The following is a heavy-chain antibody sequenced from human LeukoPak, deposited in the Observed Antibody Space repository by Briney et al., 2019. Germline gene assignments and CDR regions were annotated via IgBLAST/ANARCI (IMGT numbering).Heavy chain of an antibody. V-gene: IGHV4-59*08. D-gene: IGHD2-21*01. CDR1: GGSISSYS. CDR2: IYGGNT. J-gene: IGHJ4*02. Sequence: SETLSLTCTVSGGSISSYSWNWIRQPPGNGLEWIGRIYGGNTNYNPSLMSRVTISFDTSKNHLSLNLRSVTAADTAVYYCARHLNNCGDDCYIFDYWGQGTLVTVSS. CDR3: ARHLNNCGDDCYIFDY.